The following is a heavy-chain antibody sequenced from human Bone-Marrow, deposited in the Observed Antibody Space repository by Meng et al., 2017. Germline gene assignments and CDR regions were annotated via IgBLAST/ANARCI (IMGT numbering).Heavy chain of an antibody. J-gene: IGHJ3*02. CDR1: GYNFPDYY. D-gene: IGHD5-18*01. CDR2: INPKSGDT. V-gene: IGHV1-2*06. CDR3: ARTIGYSYGYGLGTIAFDI. Sequence: ASVKVSCKPSGYNFPDYYIHWVRRAPGQGLEWMGRINPKSGDTHYAQKFQARVTMTGDTSISTAYMELSGLRSDDTAMYYCARTIGYSYGYGLGTIAFDIWGQGTMVTVSS.